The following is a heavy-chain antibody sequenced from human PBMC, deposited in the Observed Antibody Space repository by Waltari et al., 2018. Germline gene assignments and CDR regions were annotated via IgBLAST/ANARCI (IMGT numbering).Heavy chain of an antibody. CDR1: GFTFSSYG. J-gene: IGHJ4*02. CDR2: IWYDGSNK. CDR3: AREQFYNSGIQGAAFDY. Sequence: QVQLVESGGGVVQPGRSLRLSCAASGFTFSSYGMHWVRQAPGKGLEWVAVIWYDGSNKYYADSVKGRFTISRDNSKNTLYLQMNSLRVEDTAVYYCAREQFYNSGIQGAAFDYWGQGTLVTVSS. V-gene: IGHV3-33*01. D-gene: IGHD3-10*01.